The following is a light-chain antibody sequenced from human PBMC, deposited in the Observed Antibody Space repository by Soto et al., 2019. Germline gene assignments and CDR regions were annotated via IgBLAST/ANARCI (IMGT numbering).Light chain of an antibody. CDR3: QQYSTYPLT. J-gene: IGKJ4*01. CDR2: DVS. Sequence: DVQMTQSPSNLSASIGDTVTITCRASQIVGKWLAWYQKKPGKAPKLLINDVSNLEIGVPSRFSGSWSWTEFALTISSLDPDDFATYYCQQYSTYPLTFGGGTRVDI. CDR1: QIVGKW. V-gene: IGKV1-5*01.